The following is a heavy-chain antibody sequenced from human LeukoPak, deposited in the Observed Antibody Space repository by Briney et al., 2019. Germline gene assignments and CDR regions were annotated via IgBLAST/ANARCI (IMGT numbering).Heavy chain of an antibody. CDR1: GGSISSGSYY. CDR3: ARGQWLTTVIIDY. D-gene: IGHD4-17*01. V-gene: IGHV4-61*02. CDR2: IYTSGST. Sequence: TASETLSLTCTVSGGSISSGSYYWSWIRQPAGKGLEWIGRIYTSGSTNYNPSPKSRVTISVDTSKNQFSLKLSSVTAADTAVYYCARGQWLTTVIIDYWGQGTLVTVSS. J-gene: IGHJ4*02.